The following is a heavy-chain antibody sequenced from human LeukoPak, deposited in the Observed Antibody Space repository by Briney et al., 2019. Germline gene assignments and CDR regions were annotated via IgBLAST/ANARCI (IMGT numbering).Heavy chain of an antibody. Sequence: SLKLSCTASGYTFTGYYMHWVRPTPGQGLWWRWWINTNSGGTSYAQPFQGRVTMTRDTSISAVYLALSRLRSAEREVSCCARWIDYDFWSGSSFDYWGQGTLVTVSS. V-gene: IGHV1-2*02. CDR1: GYTFTGYY. D-gene: IGHD3-3*01. CDR3: ARWIDYDFWSGSSFDY. J-gene: IGHJ4*02. CDR2: INTNSGGT.